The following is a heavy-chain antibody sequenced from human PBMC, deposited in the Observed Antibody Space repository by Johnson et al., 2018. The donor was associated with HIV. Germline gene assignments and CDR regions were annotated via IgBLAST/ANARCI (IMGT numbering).Heavy chain of an antibody. V-gene: IGHV3-30*04. CDR2: ISYDGSNK. CDR1: GFTFSSYA. J-gene: IGHJ3*02. D-gene: IGHD6-19*01. Sequence: QVQLVESGGGVVQPGRSLRLSCAPSGFTFSSYAMHWVRQAPGKGLEWVAVISYDGSNKYYADSVRGRFTISRDNSKNTLYMQMNSLRAEDTAVYYCRAAKDSQTPFSIAVVDYLDAFDIWGQGTMVTVSS. CDR3: RAAKDSQTPFSIAVVDYLDAFDI.